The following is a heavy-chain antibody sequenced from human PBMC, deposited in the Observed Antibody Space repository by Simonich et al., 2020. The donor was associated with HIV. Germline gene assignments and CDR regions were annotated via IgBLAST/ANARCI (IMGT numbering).Heavy chain of an antibody. CDR1: GESFSSYY. Sequence: QVHLQQWGAGLLKPSETLSLTCAVYGESFSSYYWTWIRQPPGKGLEWIGTFYHSGSTFYNPSLKNRVTISVDTSKNQFSLWLSSVTAADTAIYYCATTINYEDAFDIWGQGTMVTVSS. V-gene: IGHV4-34*01. D-gene: IGHD4-4*01. CDR2: FYHSGST. CDR3: ATTINYEDAFDI. J-gene: IGHJ3*02.